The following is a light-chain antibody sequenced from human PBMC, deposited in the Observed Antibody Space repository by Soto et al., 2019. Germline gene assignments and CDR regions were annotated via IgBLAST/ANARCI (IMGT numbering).Light chain of an antibody. Sequence: QSALTQPASVSGSPGQSITISCTETSSDVAEYKYVSWYQQHPGRAPKLIIYDVSNRPSGVSNRFSGSKSGGTASLTISGLQAEDEADYYCSAYTTSIALYVFGAGTKLTVL. V-gene: IGLV2-14*03. CDR3: SAYTTSIALYV. CDR2: DVS. CDR1: SSDVAEYKY. J-gene: IGLJ1*01.